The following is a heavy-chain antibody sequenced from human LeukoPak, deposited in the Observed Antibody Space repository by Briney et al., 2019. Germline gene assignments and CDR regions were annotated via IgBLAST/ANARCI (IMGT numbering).Heavy chain of an antibody. Sequence: GGSLRLSCVASGFSFSSYGMPWVRRAPGKGLEWMTFIRFDGSEKYYADSVKGRFTISRDYSKNTLFLQMSSLRPEDTAVYYCAREGDYDILTGYSSPHFDYWGQGTLVTVSS. V-gene: IGHV3-30*02. D-gene: IGHD3-9*01. CDR2: IRFDGSEK. CDR3: AREGDYDILTGYSSPHFDY. CDR1: GFSFSSYG. J-gene: IGHJ4*02.